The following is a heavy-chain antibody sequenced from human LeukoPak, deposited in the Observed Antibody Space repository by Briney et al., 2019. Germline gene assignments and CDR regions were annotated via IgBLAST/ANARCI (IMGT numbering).Heavy chain of an antibody. V-gene: IGHV4-39*07. Sequence: EPLSLTCAVSGASISSNSYYWGWIRQPPGKGLAWIRTMHYSGTTYYNPSLKSRVTISIDTSKNQFSLKLSSVTAADTAVYYCVRGGTRGYYFDYWGQGPLVTVSS. CDR3: VRGGTRGYYFDY. J-gene: IGHJ4*02. D-gene: IGHD3-16*01. CDR2: MHYSGTT. CDR1: GASISSNSYY.